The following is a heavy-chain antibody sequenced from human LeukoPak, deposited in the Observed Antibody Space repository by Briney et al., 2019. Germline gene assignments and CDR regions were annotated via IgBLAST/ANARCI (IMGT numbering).Heavy chain of an antibody. D-gene: IGHD2-8*01. CDR3: ARCMGSYYYYYYMDV. CDR2: IYPGDSDT. J-gene: IGHJ6*03. V-gene: IGHV5-51*01. CDR1: GYSFTSYW. Sequence: GESLKISCKGSGYSFTSYWIGWVRQMPGKGLEWMGIIYPGDSDTRYSPSFQGQVTISADKSISTAYLQWSSLKASDTAMYYCARCMGSYYYYYYMDVWVKGTTVTVSS.